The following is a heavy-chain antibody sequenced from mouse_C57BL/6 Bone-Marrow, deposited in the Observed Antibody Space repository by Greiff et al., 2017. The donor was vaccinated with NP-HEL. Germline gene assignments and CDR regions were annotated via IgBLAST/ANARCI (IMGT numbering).Heavy chain of an antibody. V-gene: IGHV1-39*01. D-gene: IGHD1-1*01. Sequence: EVQLQQSGPELVKPGASVKISCKASGYTFTDYNINWVKQSNGQSLAWIGLIYPRYGITSYHQKFKGKATLTVAQSSSTAYMQLNSLTSEDSAVYYCARSLYNYGSSYEGFGCRGTGTLVT. CDR3: ARSLYNYGSSYEGFGC. CDR1: GYTFTDYN. J-gene: IGHJ3*01. CDR2: IYPRYGIT.